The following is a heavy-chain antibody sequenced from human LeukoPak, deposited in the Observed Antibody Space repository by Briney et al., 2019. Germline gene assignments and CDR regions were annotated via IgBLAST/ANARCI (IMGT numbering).Heavy chain of an antibody. CDR3: ARSPYVLYDSSGYRGAFDI. V-gene: IGHV3-30-3*01. Sequence: GGSLRLSCAASGFTFSSYSMHWVRQAPGKGLEWVAVISYDGSNKYYADSVKGRFTISRDNSKNTLYLQMNSLRAEDTAVYYCARSPYVLYDSSGYRGAFDIWGQGTMVTVSS. D-gene: IGHD3-22*01. CDR1: GFTFSSYS. CDR2: ISYDGSNK. J-gene: IGHJ3*02.